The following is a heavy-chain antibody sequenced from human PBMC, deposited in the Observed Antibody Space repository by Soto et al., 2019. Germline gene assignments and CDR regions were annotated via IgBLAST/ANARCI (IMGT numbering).Heavy chain of an antibody. CDR2: ISSSSSTI. CDR1: GFTFSSYS. Sequence: PGGSLRLSCAASGFTFSSYSMNWVRQAPGKGLEWVSYISSSSSTIYYADSVKGRFTISRDNAKNSLYLQMNSLRDEDTAVYYCASGPKPGIAVAGRAGLNWFDPWGQGTLVTVSS. J-gene: IGHJ5*02. CDR3: ASGPKPGIAVAGRAGLNWFDP. D-gene: IGHD6-19*01. V-gene: IGHV3-48*02.